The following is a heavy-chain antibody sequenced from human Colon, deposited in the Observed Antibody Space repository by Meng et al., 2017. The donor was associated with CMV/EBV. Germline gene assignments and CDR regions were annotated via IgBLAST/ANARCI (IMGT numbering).Heavy chain of an antibody. CDR2: IKQDGSEK. J-gene: IGHJ6*02. CDR3: ARDQIRHYDFWSGYLNYYYYYGMVV. V-gene: IGHV3-7*01. D-gene: IGHD3-3*01. Sequence: GESLKISCAASGFTFSSYWMSWVRQAPGKGLEWVANIKQDGSEKYYVDSVKGRFTISRDHAKNSLYLQMNSLRAEDTAVYYCARDQIRHYDFWSGYLNYYYYYGMVVWGQGTTVTVSS. CDR1: GFTFSSYW.